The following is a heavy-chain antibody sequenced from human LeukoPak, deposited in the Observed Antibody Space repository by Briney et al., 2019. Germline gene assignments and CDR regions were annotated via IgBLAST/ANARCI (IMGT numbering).Heavy chain of an antibody. CDR3: AGGGGKSSWHQKGDY. J-gene: IGHJ4*02. V-gene: IGHV1-18*01. Sequence: ASVKVSCKASGYTFTNYYITWVRQAPGQGLEWMGWISAYNGYTSYSQNLQGRVTMTTDTSTSTAYMELRSLRSDDTAVYFCAGGGGKSSWHQKGDYWGQGTLVTVSS. D-gene: IGHD6-13*01. CDR1: GYTFTNYY. CDR2: ISAYNGYT.